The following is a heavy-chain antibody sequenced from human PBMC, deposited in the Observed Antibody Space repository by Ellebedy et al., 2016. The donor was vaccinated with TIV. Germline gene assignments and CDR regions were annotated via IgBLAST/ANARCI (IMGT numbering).Heavy chain of an antibody. D-gene: IGHD2-15*01. CDR2: ISYDGTDK. J-gene: IGHJ4*02. CDR1: GFTFSSYG. V-gene: IGHV3-30*18. Sequence: PGGSLRLSCVASGFTFSSYGMHWVRQAPGKGPEWVAIISYDGTDKDYADSVEGRFTISRDNSKNTLYLQMNSLRAEDSAVYDCTKDKGTGGSCHDYWGQGTLVTVSS. CDR3: TKDKGTGGSCHDY.